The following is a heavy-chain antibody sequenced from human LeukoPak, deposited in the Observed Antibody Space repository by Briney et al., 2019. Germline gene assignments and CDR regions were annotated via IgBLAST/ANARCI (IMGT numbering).Heavy chain of an antibody. CDR1: GFTFSSYA. CDR2: ISNDGNTK. J-gene: IGHJ5*01. D-gene: IGHD6-13*01. CDR3: ARDHGYCSSWYAVDS. V-gene: IGHV3-30-3*01. Sequence: GGSLRLSCAASGFTFSSYAMHWVRQAPGKGLEWVALISNDGNTKYYADSVKGRFTISRDHSKNTLYLQLNSLRAEDTALYHCARDHGYCSSWYAVDSWGQGTLVTVSS.